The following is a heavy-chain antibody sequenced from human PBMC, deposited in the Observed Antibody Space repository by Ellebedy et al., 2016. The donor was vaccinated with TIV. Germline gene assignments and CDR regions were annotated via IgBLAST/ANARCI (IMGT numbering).Heavy chain of an antibody. D-gene: IGHD3-10*01. CDR3: ARRMEESYSSGNFEYYYYYMDV. CDR1: DISTNNHY. V-gene: IGHV4-59*08. CDR2: VSSSGTT. Sequence: MPSETLSLTCTVSDISTNNHYWSWIRQPPGRGLEWTGYVSSSGTTTYNPSLRSRVTMSVYSSSQFSLKLSSLTAAVTAVYYCARRMEESYSSGNFEYYYYYMDVWGKGTTVAVTS. J-gene: IGHJ6*03.